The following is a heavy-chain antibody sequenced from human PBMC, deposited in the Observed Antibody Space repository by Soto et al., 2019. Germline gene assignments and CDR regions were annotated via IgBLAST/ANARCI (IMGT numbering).Heavy chain of an antibody. V-gene: IGHV3-23*01. CDR1: GFTFSTYA. CDR2: ISSSGDGT. CDR3: ANAEHPRRSIGFDY. D-gene: IGHD3-16*02. Sequence: QPGGSLRLSCAASGFTFSTYAMTWVRQAPGKGLEWVSIISSSGDGTYYVDSVKGRFTISRDNSRNTLNLQMNSLRAEDTAIYYCANAEHPRRSIGFDYWGQGTLVTVSS. J-gene: IGHJ4*02.